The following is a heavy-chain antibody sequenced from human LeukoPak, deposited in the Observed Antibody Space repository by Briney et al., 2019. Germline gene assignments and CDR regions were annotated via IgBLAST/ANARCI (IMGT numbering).Heavy chain of an antibody. CDR2: IKNRTEGGTT. D-gene: IGHD3-10*01. CDR3: AAGSGAPGY. J-gene: IGHJ4*02. Sequence: GGSLRLSCAASGFTFRKAWMNWVRQAPGKGLEWVGRIKNRTEGGTTDYAAPVKGRFTISRDDSRNMVFLHMNSLNTGDTAVYFCAAGSGAPGYWGRGTLVTVSS. CDR1: GFTFRKAW. V-gene: IGHV3-15*01.